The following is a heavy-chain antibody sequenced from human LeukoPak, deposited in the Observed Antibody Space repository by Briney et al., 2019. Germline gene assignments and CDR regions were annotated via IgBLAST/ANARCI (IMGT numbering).Heavy chain of an antibody. D-gene: IGHD3-10*02. CDR2: IKYDGGEK. J-gene: IGHJ4*02. V-gene: IGHV3-7*01. Sequence: GGSLRLSCVASGFTFSNYWMSWFRQAPGKGLEWVGNIKYDGGEKYYLDSVEGRFTISRDNAQNSLFLDKNSLRAEDTAVYYCARDYVWGSPESDYWGQGTLVTVSS. CDR1: GFTFSNYW. CDR3: ARDYVWGSPESDY.